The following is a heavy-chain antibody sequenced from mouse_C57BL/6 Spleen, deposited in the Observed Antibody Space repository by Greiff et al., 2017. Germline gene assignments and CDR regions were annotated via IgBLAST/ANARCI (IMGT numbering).Heavy chain of an antibody. Sequence: VKVVESGPGLVAPSQSLSITCTVSGFSLTSYGVDWVRQSPGKGLEWLGVIWGVGSTNYNSALKSRLSISKDNSKSQVFLKMNSLQTDDTAMYYCASEGSSYPFAYWGQGTLVTVSA. CDR1: GFSLTSYG. CDR3: ASEGSSYPFAY. J-gene: IGHJ3*01. CDR2: IWGVGST. V-gene: IGHV2-6*01. D-gene: IGHD1-1*01.